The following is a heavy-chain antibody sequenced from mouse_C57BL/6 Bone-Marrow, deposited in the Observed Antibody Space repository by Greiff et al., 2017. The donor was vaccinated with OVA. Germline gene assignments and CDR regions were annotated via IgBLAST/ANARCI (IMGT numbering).Heavy chain of an antibody. CDR1: GYTFTSYW. V-gene: IGHV1-59*01. Sequence: QVQLQQSGAELVRPGTSVQLSCKASGYTFTSYWMHWVKQRPGQGLEWIGVIDPSASYTTYHQKFTGKATLTVDTSSSTAYMQLSSLTSEDSSVYYCAGFYLLWYFYVWGTGTTVTVSS. D-gene: IGHD2-1*01. CDR3: AGFYLLWYFYV. CDR2: IDPSASYT. J-gene: IGHJ1*03.